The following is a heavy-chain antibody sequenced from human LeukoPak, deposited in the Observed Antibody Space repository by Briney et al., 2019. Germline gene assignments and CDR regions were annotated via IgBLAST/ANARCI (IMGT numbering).Heavy chain of an antibody. Sequence: PGGSLRLSCAASGFTFSSNYMSWVRQAPGKGLEWVSVIYSGGSTYYADSVKGRFTISRDNSKNTLYLQMNSLRAEDTAVYYCARGDSSGYYYFEYWGQGTLVTVSS. D-gene: IGHD6-19*01. V-gene: IGHV3-53*01. CDR2: IYSGGST. J-gene: IGHJ4*02. CDR3: ARGDSSGYYYFEY. CDR1: GFTFSSNY.